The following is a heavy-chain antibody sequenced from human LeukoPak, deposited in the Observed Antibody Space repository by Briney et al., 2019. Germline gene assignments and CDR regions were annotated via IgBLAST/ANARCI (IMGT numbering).Heavy chain of an antibody. D-gene: IGHD4-17*01. V-gene: IGHV1-2*02. J-gene: IGHJ6*03. CDR2: INPNSGGT. CDR1: GYTFTGYY. Sequence: ASVKVSCKASGYTFTGYYMHWVRQAPGQGLEWMGWINPNSGGTNYAQKFQGRVTMTRDTSISTAYMELSRLRSDDTAVYYCARDAPTTVTTEGYMDVWGKGTTVTISS. CDR3: ARDAPTTVTTEGYMDV.